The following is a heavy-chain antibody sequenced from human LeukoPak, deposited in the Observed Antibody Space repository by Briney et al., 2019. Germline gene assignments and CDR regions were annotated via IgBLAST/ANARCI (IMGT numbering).Heavy chain of an antibody. CDR1: GYNVSTSGVA. J-gene: IGHJ3*01. D-gene: IGHD6-25*01. CDR3: ARGRASAFDV. V-gene: IGHV6-1*01. Sequence: SQTLSLTCAISGYNVSTSGVAWIRHRQSPSRDLEWLGRTYYTSNWNTDYAVSVKSRIVVNPDTSKNQISLQLNSVTSEDTAVYYCARGRASAFDVWGQGTMVTVSS. CDR2: TYYTSNWNT.